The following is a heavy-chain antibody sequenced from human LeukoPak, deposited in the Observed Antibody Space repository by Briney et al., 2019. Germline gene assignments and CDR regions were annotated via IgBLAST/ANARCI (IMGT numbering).Heavy chain of an antibody. D-gene: IGHD3-3*01. Sequence: KPSETLSLTWAVSGGSISSGGYSWSWLRQPPGKGLEWIGYIYHSGSTYYNPSLKSRVTISVDRSKNQFSLKLSSVTAADTAVYYCARAPKGDFWSGYYTGSDYYYGMDVWGQGTTVTVSS. CDR2: IYHSGST. V-gene: IGHV4-30-2*01. CDR3: ARAPKGDFWSGYYTGSDYYYGMDV. J-gene: IGHJ6*02. CDR1: GGSISSGGYS.